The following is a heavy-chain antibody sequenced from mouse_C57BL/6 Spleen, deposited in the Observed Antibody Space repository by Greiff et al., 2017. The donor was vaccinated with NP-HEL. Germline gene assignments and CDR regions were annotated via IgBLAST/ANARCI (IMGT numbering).Heavy chain of an antibody. V-gene: IGHV1-52*01. CDR2: IDPSDSDT. D-gene: IGHD2-4*01. CDR1: GYTFTSYW. Sequence: QVQLQQPGAELVRPGSSVKLSCKASGYTFTSYWMHWVKQRPIQGLEWIGNIDPSDSDTHYNEKFKDKATLTVDKSSSTAYMQLSSLTSEDSAVYYCESGLRPDYWGQGTTLTVSS. J-gene: IGHJ2*01. CDR3: ESGLRPDY.